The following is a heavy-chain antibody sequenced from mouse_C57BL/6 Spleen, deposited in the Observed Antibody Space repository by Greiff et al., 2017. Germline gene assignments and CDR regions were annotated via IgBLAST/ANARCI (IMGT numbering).Heavy chain of an antibody. V-gene: IGHV1-42*01. D-gene: IGHD2-1*01. CDR1: GYSFTGYY. CDR3: ARSYGNYLFDY. J-gene: IGHJ2*01. Sequence: EVMLVESGPELVKPGASVKISCKASGYSFTGYYMNWVKQSPEKSLEWIGEINPSTGGTTYNQKFKAKATLTVDKSSSTAYMQLKSLTSEDSAVYYCARSYGNYLFDYWGQGTTLTVSS. CDR2: INPSTGGT.